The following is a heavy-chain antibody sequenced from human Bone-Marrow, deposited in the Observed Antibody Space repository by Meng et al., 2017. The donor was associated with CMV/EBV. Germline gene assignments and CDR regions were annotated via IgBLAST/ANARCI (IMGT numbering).Heavy chain of an antibody. CDR1: GGSISSYY. D-gene: IGHD3-16*02. Sequence: SETLSLTSTVSGGSISSYYWSWIRQPPGKGLEWIGYIYYSGSTYYNPSLKSRVTISVDTSKNQFSLKLSSVTAADTAVYYCASRYVWGSYRYTPTWGQGTLVTVSS. CDR2: IYYSGST. CDR3: ASRYVWGSYRYTPT. V-gene: IGHV4-59*12. J-gene: IGHJ5*02.